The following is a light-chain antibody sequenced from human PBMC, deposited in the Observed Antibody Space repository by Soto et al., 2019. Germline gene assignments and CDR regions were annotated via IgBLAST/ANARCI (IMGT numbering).Light chain of an antibody. Sequence: DIQMTQSPSSVSASVGDRVTITSRASQGITNWLAWYQQKPGKAPKLLIYAASGLPSGVPSRFSGSGSGTDFTLTISRLEPEDFAVYYCQQYGSSPLTFGGGTKVDIK. CDR3: QQYGSSPLT. CDR1: QGITNW. J-gene: IGKJ4*01. CDR2: AAS. V-gene: IGKV1-12*01.